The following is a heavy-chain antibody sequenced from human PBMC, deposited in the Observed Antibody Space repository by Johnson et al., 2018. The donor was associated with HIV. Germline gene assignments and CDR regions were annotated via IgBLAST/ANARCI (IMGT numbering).Heavy chain of an antibody. CDR1: GFTFSSYG. V-gene: IGHV3-33*05. J-gene: IGHJ3*02. D-gene: IGHD6-6*01. CDR3: AKGPNGQLDDAFHI. Sequence: QEQLVESGGGVVQPGRSLRLSCAASGFTFSSYGMHWVRQAPGKGLEWVAVISYDGYNEDYADSVKGRFTISRDNSKNTLYLQMNSLRAEDTAVYYCAKGPNGQLDDAFHIWGQGTMVTVSS. CDR2: ISYDGYNE.